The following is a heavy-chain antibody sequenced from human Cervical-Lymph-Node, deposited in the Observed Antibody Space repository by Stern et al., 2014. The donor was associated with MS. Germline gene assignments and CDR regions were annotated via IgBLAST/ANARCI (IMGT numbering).Heavy chain of an antibody. CDR1: GFTFSSYW. CDR2: LNSDGEIT. D-gene: IGHD1-26*01. Sequence: EVQMEESGGGLVQPGGSLRLSCAASGFTFSSYWMHWVRQAPGKGLVWVSRLNSDGEITNYADSVKGRFTISRDNAKNTLYLQMNSLRAEDMAVYYCARGRSGSYDSNHDAFDIWGQGTMVTVSS. J-gene: IGHJ3*02. CDR3: ARGRSGSYDSNHDAFDI. V-gene: IGHV3-74*02.